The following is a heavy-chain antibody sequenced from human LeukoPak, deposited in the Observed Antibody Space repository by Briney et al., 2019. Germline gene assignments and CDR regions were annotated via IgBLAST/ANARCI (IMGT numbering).Heavy chain of an antibody. CDR1: GGSFSGYY. V-gene: IGHV4-34*01. D-gene: IGHD1-1*01. Sequence: SETLSLTCAVYGGSFSGYYWSWIRKPPGKGLEWIGEINHSGSTNYNPSLKSRVTISVDTSKNQFSLKLSSVTAADTAVYYCARGKRNWNPTKQTPYYFDYWGQGTLVTVSS. J-gene: IGHJ4*02. CDR3: ARGKRNWNPTKQTPYYFDY. CDR2: INHSGST.